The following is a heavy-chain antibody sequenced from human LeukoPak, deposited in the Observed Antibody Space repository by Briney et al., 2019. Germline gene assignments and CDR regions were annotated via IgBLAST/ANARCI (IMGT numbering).Heavy chain of an antibody. CDR3: SRAYYFDSGTYYRDYFDY. V-gene: IGHV3-49*04. CDR1: GFTSRDYG. J-gene: IGHJ4*02. Sequence: PGRSLRLSCTASGFTSRDYGLTWVRQAPGKGLEWVGFIKSKAYGGTLEYAASVKGRFTISRDDSKSIAYLQVNSLRTEDTAMYYCSRAYYFDSGTYYRDYFDYWGQGTLVTVSS. CDR2: IKSKAYGGTL. D-gene: IGHD3-10*01.